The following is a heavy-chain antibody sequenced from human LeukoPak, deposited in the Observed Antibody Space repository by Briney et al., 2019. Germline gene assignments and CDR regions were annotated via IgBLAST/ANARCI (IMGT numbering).Heavy chain of an antibody. J-gene: IGHJ4*02. Sequence: PGGSLRLSCAASGFTFSSYGMHWVRQAPGKGLERVAVIWYDGSNKYYADSVKGRFTISRDNSKNTLYLQMNSLRAEDTAVYYCARVLLPSGMGYWGQGTLVTVSS. V-gene: IGHV3-33*01. CDR3: ARVLLPSGMGY. CDR1: GFTFSSYG. CDR2: IWYDGSNK. D-gene: IGHD2-2*01.